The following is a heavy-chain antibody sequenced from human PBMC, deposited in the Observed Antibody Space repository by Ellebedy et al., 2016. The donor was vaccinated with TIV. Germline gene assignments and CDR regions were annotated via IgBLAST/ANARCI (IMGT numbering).Heavy chain of an antibody. CDR2: ISAGGEVT. D-gene: IGHD6-13*01. J-gene: IGHJ4*02. CDR1: GLTLSNYA. CDR3: ARRGLAAGGTLLYY. V-gene: IGHV3-23*01. Sequence: PGGSLRLSCAASGLTLSNYALSWLRQAPGKGLEWVSAISAGGEVTYYADSVKGRFTISRDNSKNTVFLQMNSLRVEATAVYYCARRGLAAGGTLLYYWGQGTLVTVSS.